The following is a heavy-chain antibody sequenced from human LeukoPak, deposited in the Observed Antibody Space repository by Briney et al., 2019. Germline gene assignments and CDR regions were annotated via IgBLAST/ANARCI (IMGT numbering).Heavy chain of an antibody. CDR3: ATGAFGKTTQDY. Sequence: GEPLKISCKGSGYRFTSYWIGWGRPMPGKGVEWMGIIYPGDSDTRYSPSFQGQVTISADKSISTAYLQWSSLKASDTAMYYCATGAFGKTTQDYWGQGTLVTVSS. J-gene: IGHJ4*02. CDR1: GYRFTSYW. V-gene: IGHV5-51*01. CDR2: IYPGDSDT. D-gene: IGHD4-11*01.